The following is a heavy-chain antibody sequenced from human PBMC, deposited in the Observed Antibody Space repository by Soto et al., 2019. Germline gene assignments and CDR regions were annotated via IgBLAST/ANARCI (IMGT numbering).Heavy chain of an antibody. Sequence: QVQLVQSGAEVKKPGASVKVSCMATGYSFTGYYIHWVRRAPGQGLEWMGWINPDSGATNYAQKFQGRVAMTRDTSISTAYLELNRLKSDDTAVYYCARDLRGLLDYFDYWGQGILVTVSS. J-gene: IGHJ4*02. CDR3: ARDLRGLLDYFDY. CDR2: INPDSGAT. V-gene: IGHV1-2*02. D-gene: IGHD2-15*01. CDR1: GYSFTGYY.